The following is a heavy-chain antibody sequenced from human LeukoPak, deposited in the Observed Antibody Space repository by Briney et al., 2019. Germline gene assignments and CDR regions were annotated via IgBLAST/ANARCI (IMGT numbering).Heavy chain of an antibody. V-gene: IGHV3-23*01. CDR2: ISGSGGST. Sequence: PGGSLRLSCAASGFTFSSYAMSWVRQAPGKGLEWVSAISGSGGSTYYADSVKGRFTISRDNSKNTLYLQMNSLRAEDTAVYYCAKDSIPIPDRGYDFDYWGQGTLVTVSS. J-gene: IGHJ4*02. CDR1: GFTFSSYA. D-gene: IGHD5-12*01. CDR3: AKDSIPIPDRGYDFDY.